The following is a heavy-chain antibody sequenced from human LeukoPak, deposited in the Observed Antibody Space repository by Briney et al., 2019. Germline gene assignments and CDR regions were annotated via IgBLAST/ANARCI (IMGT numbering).Heavy chain of an antibody. D-gene: IGHD2-15*01. J-gene: IGHJ5*02. Sequence: GGALRLSCAASGFTFSSYAMSWVRQALGKGLEWVSAISGSGGSTYYADSVKGRFTISRDNSKNTLYLQMNSLRAEDTAVYYCAKDQGGWFDPWGQGTLVTVSS. CDR3: AKDQGGWFDP. CDR2: ISGSGGST. V-gene: IGHV3-23*01. CDR1: GFTFSSYA.